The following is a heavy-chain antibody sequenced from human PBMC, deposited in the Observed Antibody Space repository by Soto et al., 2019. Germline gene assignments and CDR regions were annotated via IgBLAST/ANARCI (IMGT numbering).Heavy chain of an antibody. CDR2: ISYDGSNK. J-gene: IGHJ4*02. Sequence: GGSLRLSCAASGFTFSSYAMHWLRQAPGKGLEWVAVISYDGSNKYYADSVKGRFTISRDNSKNTLYLQMNSLRAEDTAVYYWARAARGIVVVIPYYSDYWGQGTLVTVSS. V-gene: IGHV3-30-3*01. CDR3: ARAARGIVVVIPYYSDY. D-gene: IGHD3-22*01. CDR1: GFTFSSYA.